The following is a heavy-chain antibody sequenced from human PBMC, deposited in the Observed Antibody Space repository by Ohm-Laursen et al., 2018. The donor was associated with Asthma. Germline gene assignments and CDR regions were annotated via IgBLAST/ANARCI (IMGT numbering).Heavy chain of an antibody. V-gene: IGHV1-8*01. Sequence: SVKVSCKASGYTFTSYDINWVRQATGQGLEWMGWMNPNSGNTGYAQKFQGRVTMTTDTSTSTAYMELRSLRSDDTAVYYCARVSYYDGQGYWGQGTLVTVSS. CDR1: GYTFTSYD. CDR3: ARVSYYDGQGY. J-gene: IGHJ4*02. CDR2: MNPNSGNT. D-gene: IGHD3-22*01.